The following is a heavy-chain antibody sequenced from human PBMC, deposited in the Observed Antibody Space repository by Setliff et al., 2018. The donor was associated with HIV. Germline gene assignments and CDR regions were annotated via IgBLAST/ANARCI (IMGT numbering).Heavy chain of an antibody. CDR3: ARSQINLVRGVVHYFDY. CDR2: INTGNGDT. Sequence: ASVKVSCKASGYTFTSYAMHWVRRAPGQRLEWMGWINTGNGDTKYSQDFQGRVTISRDTSASTAHMELSSLRSEDMAVYYCARSQINLVRGVVHYFDYWGQGTLVTVSS. CDR1: GYTFTSYA. V-gene: IGHV1-3*03. D-gene: IGHD3-10*01. J-gene: IGHJ4*02.